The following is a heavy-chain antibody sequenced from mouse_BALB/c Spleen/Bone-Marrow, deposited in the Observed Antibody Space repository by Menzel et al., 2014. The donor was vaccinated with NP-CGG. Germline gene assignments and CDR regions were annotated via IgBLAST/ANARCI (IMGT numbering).Heavy chain of an antibody. CDR1: GFSLTSYG. CDR2: IWAGGST. V-gene: IGHV2-9*02. CDR3: ARTGFDY. Sequence: VMLVESGPGLVAPSQSLSITCTVSGFSLTSYGVHWVRQPPGKGLEWLGVIWAGGSTNYSSALMSRLSISKDNSKSQVFLKMISLQTDDTAMYYCARTGFDYWGQGTTLTVSS. J-gene: IGHJ2*01. D-gene: IGHD4-1*01.